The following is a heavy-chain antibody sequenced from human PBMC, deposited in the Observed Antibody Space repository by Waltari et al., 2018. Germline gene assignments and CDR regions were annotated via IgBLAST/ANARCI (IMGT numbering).Heavy chain of an antibody. CDR1: GGPISSYY. V-gene: IGHV4-59*01. CDR2: IYYSGST. Sequence: QVQLQESGPGLVKPSETLSLTCTVSGGPISSYYWSWIRQPPGKGLEWIGYIYYSGSTNYNPSLKSRVTISVDTSKNQFSLKLSSVTAADTAVYYCARDSGSYSGVDYWGQGTLVTVSS. CDR3: ARDSGSYSGVDY. J-gene: IGHJ4*02. D-gene: IGHD1-26*01.